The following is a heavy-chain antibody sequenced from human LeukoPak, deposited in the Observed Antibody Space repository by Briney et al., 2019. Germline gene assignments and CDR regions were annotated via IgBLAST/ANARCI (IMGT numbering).Heavy chain of an antibody. CDR1: GYTFTKYA. CDR3: ANCYDSSGFFAY. V-gene: IGHV7-4-1*02. D-gene: IGHD3-22*01. Sequence: ASVKVSCKGSGYTFTKYAISWVRQAPGQGLEYMGWIDTNTGNPTYAQGFTGRFVFSLDTSVSTAYLQISSLKAEDSAIYFCANCYDSSGFFAYWGQGTLVTVSS. CDR2: IDTNTGNP. J-gene: IGHJ4*02.